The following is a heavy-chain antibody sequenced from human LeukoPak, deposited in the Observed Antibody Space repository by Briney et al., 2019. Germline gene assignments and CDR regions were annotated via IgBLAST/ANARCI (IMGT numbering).Heavy chain of an antibody. J-gene: IGHJ4*02. CDR1: GYTFTGYH. CDR3: ARDRGGYSSPYYFDY. V-gene: IGHV1-2*06. CDR2: INPNSGGT. Sequence: GAPVKVSCKASGYTFTGYHMHWVRQAPGQGLEWMGRINPNSGGTNYAQKFQGRVTMTRDTSISTAYMELSRLRSDDTAVYYCARDRGGYSSPYYFDYWGQGTLVTVSS. D-gene: IGHD5-18*01.